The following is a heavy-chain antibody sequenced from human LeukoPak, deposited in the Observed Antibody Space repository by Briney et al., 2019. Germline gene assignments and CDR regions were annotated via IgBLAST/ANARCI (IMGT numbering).Heavy chain of an antibody. D-gene: IGHD6-19*01. Sequence: SETLSLTCAVYGGSFSGYYWSWIHQPPGKELEWIGEINHSGSTNYNPSLKSRVTISVDTSKNQFSLKLSSVTAADTAVYYCARPPYSSGLGGNWFDPWGQGTLVTVSS. CDR2: INHSGST. J-gene: IGHJ5*02. CDR3: ARPPYSSGLGGNWFDP. CDR1: GGSFSGYY. V-gene: IGHV4-34*01.